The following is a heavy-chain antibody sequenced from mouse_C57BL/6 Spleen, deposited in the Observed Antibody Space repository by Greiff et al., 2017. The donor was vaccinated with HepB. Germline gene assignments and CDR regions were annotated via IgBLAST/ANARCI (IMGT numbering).Heavy chain of an antibody. CDR1: GYTFTDYN. Sequence: EVQLQQSGPELVKPGASVKIPCKASGYTFTDYNMDWVKQSHGKSLEWIGDINPNNGGTIYNQKFKGKATLTVDKSSSTAYMELRSLTSEDTAVYYCAREDWEGNAMDYWGQGTSVTVSS. V-gene: IGHV1-18*01. J-gene: IGHJ4*01. CDR2: INPNNGGT. CDR3: AREDWEGNAMDY. D-gene: IGHD4-1*01.